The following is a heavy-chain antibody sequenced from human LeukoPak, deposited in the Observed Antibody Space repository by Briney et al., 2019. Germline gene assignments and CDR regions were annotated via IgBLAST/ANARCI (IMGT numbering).Heavy chain of an antibody. V-gene: IGHV3-66*01. CDR2: MYNDATT. CDR3: ARTVQNYYYMDV. J-gene: IGHJ6*03. CDR1: GFTFSSYS. Sequence: GGSLRLSCAASGFTFSSYSMNWVRQAPGKGLEWVSVMYNDATTYYADSVKGRFTISRDNSKNTLYLQMNSLRAEDTAVYYCARTVQNYYYMDVWGKGTTVTISS. D-gene: IGHD1-1*01.